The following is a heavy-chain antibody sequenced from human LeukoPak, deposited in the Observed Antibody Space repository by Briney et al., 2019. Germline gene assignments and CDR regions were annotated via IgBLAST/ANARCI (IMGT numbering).Heavy chain of an antibody. J-gene: IGHJ4*02. Sequence: GGSLRLSCAASGFTFSSYGMHWVRQAPGKGLEWVAVIPYDGSNKYYADSVKGRFTISRDNSKNTLYLQMNSLRAEDTAVYYCATHTTVAYFDYWGQGTLVTVSS. D-gene: IGHD4-23*01. CDR1: GFTFSSYG. CDR3: ATHTTVAYFDY. V-gene: IGHV3-30*03. CDR2: IPYDGSNK.